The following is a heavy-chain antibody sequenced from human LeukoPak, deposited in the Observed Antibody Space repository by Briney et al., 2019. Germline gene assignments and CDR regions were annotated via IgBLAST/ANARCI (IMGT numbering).Heavy chain of an antibody. Sequence: PGGSLRLSCAASGFTFGSYWMHWVRQAPGKGLVWVSRINSDGSSTSYADSVKGRFTISRDNAKNTLYLQMNSLRAEDTAVYYCARDGMDHYGSGSSGAFDIWGQGTMVTVSS. D-gene: IGHD3-10*01. CDR3: ARDGMDHYGSGSSGAFDI. V-gene: IGHV3-74*01. J-gene: IGHJ3*02. CDR2: INSDGSST. CDR1: GFTFGSYW.